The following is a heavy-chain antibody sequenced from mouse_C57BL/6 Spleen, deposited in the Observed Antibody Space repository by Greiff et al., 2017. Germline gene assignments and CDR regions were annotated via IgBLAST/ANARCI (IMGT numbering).Heavy chain of an antibody. D-gene: IGHD1-1*01. CDR3: ASITTVVAEGYVDV. CDR1: GYTFTSYW. Sequence: QVQLQQPGAELVMPGASVKLSCKASGYTFTSYWMHWVKQRPGQGLEWIGEIDPSDSYTNYNQKFKGKSTLTVDKSSSTAYMQLSSLTSEDSAVYYCASITTVVAEGYVDVWGTGTTVTVSS. CDR2: IDPSDSYT. J-gene: IGHJ1*03. V-gene: IGHV1-69*01.